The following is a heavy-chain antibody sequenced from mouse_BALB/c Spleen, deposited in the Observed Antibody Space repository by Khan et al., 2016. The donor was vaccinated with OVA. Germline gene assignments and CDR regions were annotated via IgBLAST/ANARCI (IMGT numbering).Heavy chain of an antibody. Sequence: QVQLQQPGGDLMKPGASVKISCKATGYTFSSYWIEWVKQRPGHGLEWIGQIFPGSVSTTYNEKFKGKATFTADTSSNTAYMQLSSLPSEDSAVYYCARGGYGGFAYWGQGTLVTVSA. CDR2: IFPGSVST. CDR1: GYTFSSYW. V-gene: IGHV1-9*01. D-gene: IGHD2-2*01. J-gene: IGHJ3*01. CDR3: ARGGYGGFAY.